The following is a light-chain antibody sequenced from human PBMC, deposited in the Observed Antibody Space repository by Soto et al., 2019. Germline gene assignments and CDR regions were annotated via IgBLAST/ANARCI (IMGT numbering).Light chain of an antibody. CDR3: AVWDNSMTAWV. V-gene: IGLV1-47*01. J-gene: IGLJ3*02. CDR2: RDG. CDR1: HSNIGSHY. Sequence: QSVLTQPPSASGTPGQSLTISCSGGHSNIGSHYVYWYQHFPGTAPRLLIFRDGQRPSGVPARFFGSKSDTSASLAITGLRSEDEAHYYCAVWDNSMTAWVFGGGTKLTVL.